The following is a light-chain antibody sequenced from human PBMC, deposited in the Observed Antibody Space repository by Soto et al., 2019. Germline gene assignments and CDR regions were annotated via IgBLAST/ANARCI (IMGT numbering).Light chain of an antibody. CDR2: GAS. Sequence: EIVLTQSPGTLSLSPAERATLSCRASQSVSSSYLAWYQQKPGQAPRLLIYGASSRATGIPDRFSGSGSGTDFTLTISRLEPEDFAVYYCQQYGSSLGGGTKVEIK. CDR3: QQYGSS. CDR1: QSVSSSY. J-gene: IGKJ4*01. V-gene: IGKV3-20*01.